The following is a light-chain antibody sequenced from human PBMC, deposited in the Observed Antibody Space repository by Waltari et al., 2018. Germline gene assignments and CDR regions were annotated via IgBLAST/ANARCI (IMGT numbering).Light chain of an antibody. Sequence: QSALTQPASVSGSPGQSITISCTGTSSDLGRYNYVSWYQQHPGNAPKLIIYEVNNRPSGVSNRFSGSKSGSTASLTISGLQADDEADYYCCSFTSTLDVFGGGTKLTVL. CDR1: SSDLGRYNY. V-gene: IGLV2-14*03. CDR3: CSFTSTLDV. J-gene: IGLJ2*01. CDR2: EVN.